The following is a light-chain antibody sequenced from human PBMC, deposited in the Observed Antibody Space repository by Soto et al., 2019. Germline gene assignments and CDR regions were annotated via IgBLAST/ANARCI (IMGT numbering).Light chain of an antibody. Sequence: QSVLTQPRSVSGSPGQSVTISCTGTSSDVGTYNFVSWYQQHPGKAPKFMIYDVTKRPSGVPDRFSGSKSGNTASLTISGLQAEDEADYYCCSYVGCHPSYVFGTGTKLTVL. J-gene: IGLJ1*01. CDR2: DVT. CDR3: CSYVGCHPSYV. V-gene: IGLV2-11*01. CDR1: SSDVGTYNF.